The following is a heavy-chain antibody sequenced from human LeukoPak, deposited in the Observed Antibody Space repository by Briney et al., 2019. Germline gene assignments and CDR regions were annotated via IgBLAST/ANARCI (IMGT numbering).Heavy chain of an antibody. D-gene: IGHD1-14*01. V-gene: IGHV3-48*02. CDR3: ARTTVFDY. CDR2: ISSSGSTI. Sequence: PGGSLRLSCAASGFTFSTYVMTWVRQAPGKGLEWVSYISSSGSTIYYAASVKGRFIISRDNARKSVSLQMNSLRDEDTAVYYCARTTVFDYWGQGTLVTVSS. CDR1: GFTFSTYV. J-gene: IGHJ4*02.